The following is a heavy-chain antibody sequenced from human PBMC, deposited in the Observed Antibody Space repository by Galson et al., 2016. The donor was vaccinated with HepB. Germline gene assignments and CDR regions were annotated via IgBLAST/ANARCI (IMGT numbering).Heavy chain of an antibody. CDR3: ARDPFIQHGPPS. V-gene: IGHV4-4*07. CDR1: GDSMNIYF. CDR2: VYASGDT. D-gene: IGHD2-21*01. Sequence: SETLSLTCTVSGDSMNIYFWNWIRQPAGKGLEWIGRVYASGDTNYNPSLKSRVTMSLDTSLRQFSLKLTSVTAADTAVYYCARDPFIQHGPPSWGQGTLVTVSS. J-gene: IGHJ5*02.